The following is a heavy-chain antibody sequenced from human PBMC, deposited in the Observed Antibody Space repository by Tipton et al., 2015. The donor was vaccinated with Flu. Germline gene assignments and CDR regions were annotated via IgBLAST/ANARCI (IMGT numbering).Heavy chain of an antibody. CDR2: ISAYNGDT. D-gene: IGHD2-8*01. CDR1: GYTFANYG. Sequence: QLVQSGAEVKKPGASMKVSCKASGYTFANYGISWVRQAPGQGLEWMGWISAYNGDTHYAQKFQGRVTVTTDTPTRTAYMEVRSLRSDDTAVYYCARTEPDCKKGVFYDYWGQGTLVAVSS. CDR3: ARTEPDCKKGVFYDY. J-gene: IGHJ4*02. V-gene: IGHV1-18*01.